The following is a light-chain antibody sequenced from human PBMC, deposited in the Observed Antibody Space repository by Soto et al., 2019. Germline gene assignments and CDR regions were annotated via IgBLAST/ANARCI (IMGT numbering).Light chain of an antibody. Sequence: DIVMTQSPDSLPVSLGERATINCKSSQSVLYSSNNKNYLAWYQQKPGQPPKLLIYWASTRKSGVPDRFSGSGSGTDFTLTISSLQAEDVAVYYCQQYYSTPLTFGGGTKVEIK. CDR3: QQYYSTPLT. J-gene: IGKJ4*01. V-gene: IGKV4-1*01. CDR1: QSVLYSSNNKNY. CDR2: WAS.